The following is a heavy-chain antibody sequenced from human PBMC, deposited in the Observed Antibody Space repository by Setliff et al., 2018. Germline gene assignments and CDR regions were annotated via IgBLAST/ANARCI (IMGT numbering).Heavy chain of an antibody. CDR3: SRGPSKVQFDT. V-gene: IGHV4-34*01. CDR1: GGSFSGYS. D-gene: IGHD4-4*01. CDR2: MYYSGKT. Sequence: PSETLSLTCTVYGGSFSGYSWSWIRQPPGKGLEWIGTMYYSGKTFYMPSLQSRVTISADTSTNQLSLKLSSVTAADTAVYYCSRGPSKVQFDTWGRGIPVTVSS. J-gene: IGHJ5*02.